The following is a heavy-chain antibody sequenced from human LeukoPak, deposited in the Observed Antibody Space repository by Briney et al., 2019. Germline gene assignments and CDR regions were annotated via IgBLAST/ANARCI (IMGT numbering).Heavy chain of an antibody. CDR2: IYYSRST. V-gene: IGHV4-39*07. CDR1: GGSISSSSYY. J-gene: IGHJ6*02. Sequence: SETLSLTCTVSGGSISSSSYYWGWIRQPPGKGQEWIGSIYYSRSTYYNPSLKSRVTISVDTSKNQFSLKLSSVTAADTAVYYCATDPGEIVPAAKGPRGDYCYGMDVWGQGTTVTVSS. D-gene: IGHD2-2*01. CDR3: ATDPGEIVPAAKGPRGDYCYGMDV.